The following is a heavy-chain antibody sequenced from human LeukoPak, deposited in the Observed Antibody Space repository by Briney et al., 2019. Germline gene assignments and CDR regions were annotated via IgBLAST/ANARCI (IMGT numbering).Heavy chain of an antibody. Sequence: SETLSLTCTVSGDPISDYCWTWIRQPAGKGLEWIGRIYGNGSTNYNPSLKSRVAMSIDTSKMQFSLKLRSVTAADTAVYYCARVGEWLFDIDVWGKGTTVTVSS. CDR2: IYGNGST. CDR3: ARVGEWLFDIDV. D-gene: IGHD3-16*01. J-gene: IGHJ6*03. V-gene: IGHV4-4*07. CDR1: GDPISDYC.